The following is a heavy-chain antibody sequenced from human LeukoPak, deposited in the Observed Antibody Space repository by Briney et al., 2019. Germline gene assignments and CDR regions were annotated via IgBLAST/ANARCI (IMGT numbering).Heavy chain of an antibody. CDR2: INQDGSAK. CDR1: GLTLSDYW. V-gene: IGHV3-7*01. CDR3: ARVGYCSSTSCLRAAFDI. J-gene: IGHJ3*02. Sequence: GGSLRLSCEASGLTLSDYWMSWVRQAPGKGLEWVANINQDGSAKYYVDSVKGRFTISRDNAKNSLYLQMNSLRAEDTAVYYCARVGYCSSTSCLRAAFDIWGQGTMVTVSS. D-gene: IGHD2-2*01.